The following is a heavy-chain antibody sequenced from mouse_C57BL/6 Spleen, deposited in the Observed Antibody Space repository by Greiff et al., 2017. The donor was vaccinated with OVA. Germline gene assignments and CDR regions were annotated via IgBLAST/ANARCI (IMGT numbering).Heavy chain of an antibody. CDR1: GYTFTDYE. D-gene: IGHD2-4*01. CDR3: TRNYYDYEGYAMDY. V-gene: IGHV1-15*01. Sequence: SGAELVRPGASVTLSCKASGYTFTDYEMHWVKQTPVHGLEWIGAIDPETGGTAYNQKFKGKAILTADKSSSTAYMELRSLTSEDSAVYYCTRNYYDYEGYAMDYWGQGTSVTVSS. CDR2: IDPETGGT. J-gene: IGHJ4*01.